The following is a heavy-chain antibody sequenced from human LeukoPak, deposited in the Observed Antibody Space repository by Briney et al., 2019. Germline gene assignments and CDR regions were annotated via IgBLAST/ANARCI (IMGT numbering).Heavy chain of an antibody. CDR1: WGSISNSNYY. V-gene: IGHV4-39*01. CDR3: ARHSFDYDSSGYFHSFDY. Sequence: PETPALTWTGSWGSISNSNYYLGWIRQRPGKGLEWLGSIQYSGSTHYTPSLKSRVTISVDTSKNQFSLNLNSVTAADTAVYYCARHSFDYDSSGYFHSFDYWGQGTLVTVSS. J-gene: IGHJ4*02. CDR2: IQYSGST. D-gene: IGHD3-22*01.